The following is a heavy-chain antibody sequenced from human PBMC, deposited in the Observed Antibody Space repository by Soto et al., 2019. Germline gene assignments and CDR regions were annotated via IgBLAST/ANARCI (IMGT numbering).Heavy chain of an antibody. J-gene: IGHJ4*02. Sequence: SETLSLTCAVSGGSISSGGYSWSWIRQPPGKGLEWIGYVYSSGTTNYNPSLRSRVTISVDTAKNQFSLRLSSVTAADTAVYYCARHGYSSGWYGSWDNWGQGTLVTVSS. CDR3: ARHGYSSGWYGSWDN. CDR2: VYSSGTT. CDR1: GGSISSGGYS. D-gene: IGHD6-19*01. V-gene: IGHV4-61*08.